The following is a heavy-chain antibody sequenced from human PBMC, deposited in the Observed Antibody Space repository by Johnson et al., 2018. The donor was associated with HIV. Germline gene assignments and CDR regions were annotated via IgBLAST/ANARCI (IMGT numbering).Heavy chain of an antibody. Sequence: VQLVESGGGLVKPGGSLRVSCAASGFTFSSYDMHWARQATGKGLEWVSAIGTAGDTYYPGSVTGRFTISRENAKNSLYLQMNSLRAEDTALYYCARALRVVVVAATFDAFDIWGQGTMVTVSS. CDR3: ARALRVVVVAATFDAFDI. CDR2: IGTAGDT. J-gene: IGHJ3*02. CDR1: GFTFSSYD. V-gene: IGHV3-13*01. D-gene: IGHD2-15*01.